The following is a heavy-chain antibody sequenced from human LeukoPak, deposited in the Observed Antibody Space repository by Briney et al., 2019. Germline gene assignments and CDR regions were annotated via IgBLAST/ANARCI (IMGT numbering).Heavy chain of an antibody. Sequence: GGSLRLSCAASGFTFRNYWMTWVRQAPGKGLEWVANINQDGSEEYYMDSVKARFTISRDNAKDSLSLQMNSLRAEDTAVYYCVRDGGVSGYDLLDYWGQGTLVTVSS. D-gene: IGHD5-12*01. V-gene: IGHV3-7*01. CDR1: GFTFRNYW. J-gene: IGHJ4*02. CDR3: VRDGGVSGYDLLDY. CDR2: INQDGSEE.